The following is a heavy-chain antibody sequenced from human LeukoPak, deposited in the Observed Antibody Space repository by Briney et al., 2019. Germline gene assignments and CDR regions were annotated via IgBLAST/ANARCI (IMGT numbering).Heavy chain of an antibody. CDR1: GYTFTSYD. Sequence: ASVKVSCKASGYTFTSYDINWVRQATGQGLEWMGWMNPNSGNTGYAQKFQGRVTMTRNTSISTAYMELSSLRSEDTAVYYCAVVVVAATGNWFDPWGQGTLVTVSS. D-gene: IGHD2-15*01. V-gene: IGHV1-8*01. CDR3: AVVVVAATGNWFDP. CDR2: MNPNSGNT. J-gene: IGHJ5*02.